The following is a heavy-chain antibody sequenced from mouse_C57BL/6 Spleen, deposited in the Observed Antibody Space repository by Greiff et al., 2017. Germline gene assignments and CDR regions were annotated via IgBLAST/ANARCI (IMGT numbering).Heavy chain of an antibody. J-gene: IGHJ3*01. Sequence: EVMLVESGGGLVKPGGSLKLSCAASGFTFSSYAMSWVRQTPEKRLEWVATISDGGSYTYYPDNVKGRFTISRDNAKNNLYLQMSHLKSEDTAMYYCARDQAAQATRRFAYWGQGTLVTVSA. V-gene: IGHV5-4*01. CDR1: GFTFSSYA. CDR3: ARDQAAQATRRFAY. D-gene: IGHD3-2*02. CDR2: ISDGGSYT.